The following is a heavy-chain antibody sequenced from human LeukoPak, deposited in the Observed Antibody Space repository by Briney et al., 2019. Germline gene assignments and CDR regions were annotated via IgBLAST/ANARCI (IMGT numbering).Heavy chain of an antibody. J-gene: IGHJ4*02. CDR3: VKQEDSSSSWNY. V-gene: IGHV3-23*01. D-gene: IGHD6-13*01. Sequence: GGSLRLSCAASGFTFSTGMSWVRQAPGKGLEWVSGISGGGVGTYYTDSVKGRFTITRDNSKNTLYLQMNRLRAEDTAVYYCVKQEDSSSSWNYWGQGTLVTVSS. CDR2: ISGGGVGT. CDR1: GFTFSTG.